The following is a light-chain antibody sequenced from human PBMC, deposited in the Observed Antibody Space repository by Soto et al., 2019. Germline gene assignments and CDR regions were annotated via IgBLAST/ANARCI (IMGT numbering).Light chain of an antibody. CDR1: SSDIGSYNY. J-gene: IGLJ2*01. CDR2: DVS. CDR3: SSYTSSSTVL. Sequence: QSVLTQPASVSGSPGQSITISCIGTSSDIGSYNYVSWYQHHPGKAPKLMVYDVSDRPSGVSNRFSGSKSGNTASLTISGLQAEDEADYYCSSYTSSSTVLFDGGTKVTVL. V-gene: IGLV2-14*03.